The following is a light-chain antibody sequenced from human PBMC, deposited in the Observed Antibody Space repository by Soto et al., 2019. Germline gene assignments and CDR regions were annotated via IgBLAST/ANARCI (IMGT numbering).Light chain of an antibody. CDR3: QQSYSNPVT. Sequence: DIQITQSPSSLSASVGDRVTITCRASQSISSYLNWYQQKPGKPPKLLIYAASSLQSGVPSRFSGSGSGTDFTLTISSLQPEDFETYYCQQSYSNPVTFGQGTKVDIK. V-gene: IGKV1-39*01. J-gene: IGKJ1*01. CDR2: AAS. CDR1: QSISSY.